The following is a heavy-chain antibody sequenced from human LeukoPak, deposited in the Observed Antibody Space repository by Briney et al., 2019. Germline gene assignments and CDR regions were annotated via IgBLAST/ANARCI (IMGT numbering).Heavy chain of an antibody. D-gene: IGHD3-22*01. CDR1: GGSISSYY. CDR2: IYYSGST. CDR3: AREPPVGGYYYDSSGYTGYFDY. Sequence: SETLSLTCTVSGGSISSYYWSWIRQPPGKGLEWIGYIYYSGSTNYNPSLKSRVTISVDTSKNQFSLKLSSVTAADTAVYYCAREPPVGGYYYDSSGYTGYFDYWGQGTLVTVSS. J-gene: IGHJ4*02. V-gene: IGHV4-59*12.